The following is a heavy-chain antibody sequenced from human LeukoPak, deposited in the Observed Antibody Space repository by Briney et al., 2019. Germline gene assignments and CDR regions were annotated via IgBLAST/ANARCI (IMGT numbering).Heavy chain of an antibody. CDR3: TRGSYGDYEY. CDR1: RFTFSTYT. J-gene: IGHJ4*02. D-gene: IGHD4-17*01. CDR2: IDLSSTYI. Sequence: GGSLRLSCSASRFTFSTYTMNWVRQAPGRGLEWISSIDLSSTYIYYADSVKGRFTISRDNAQNSLYLQLNSLKAEDTAVYYCTRGSYGDYEYWGQGTWSPSPQ. V-gene: IGHV3-21*01.